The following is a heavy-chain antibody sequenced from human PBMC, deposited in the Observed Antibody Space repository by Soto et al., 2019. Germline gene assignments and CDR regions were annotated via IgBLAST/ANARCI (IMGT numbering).Heavy chain of an antibody. J-gene: IGHJ6*02. D-gene: IGHD3-16*01. CDR2: IIPIFGTA. V-gene: IGHV1-69*13. Sequence: ASVKVSCKASGGTFSSYAISWVRQAPGQGLEWMGGIIPIFGTANYAQKFQGRVTITADESTSTAYMELSSLRSEDTAVYYCARGPGGNNYYYYGMDVWGQGTTVTVSS. CDR3: ARGPGGNNYYYYGMDV. CDR1: GGTFSSYA.